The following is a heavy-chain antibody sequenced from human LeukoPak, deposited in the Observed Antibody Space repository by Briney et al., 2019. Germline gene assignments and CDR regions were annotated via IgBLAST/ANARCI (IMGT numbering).Heavy chain of an antibody. J-gene: IGHJ5*02. CDR3: ARSCSGGSCYFPKFDP. D-gene: IGHD2-15*01. CDR2: IREDGRDK. Sequence: PGGSLRLSCATSGFTFSAYWMSWVRQAPGKGLEWVAHIREDGRDKDYGNSVKGRFTISRGNAKNSLFLQMNSVRAEDTAIYYCARSCSGGSCYFPKFDPWGQGTLVIVSS. V-gene: IGHV3-7*01. CDR1: GFTFSAYW.